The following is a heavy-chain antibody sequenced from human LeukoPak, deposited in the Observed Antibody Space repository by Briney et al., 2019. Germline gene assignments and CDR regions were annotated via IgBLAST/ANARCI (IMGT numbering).Heavy chain of an antibody. CDR2: IYYSGST. D-gene: IGHD3-22*01. CDR1: GDSFSDYY. CDR3: AGAWSSPYYYDSSGYSPYFDY. Sequence: SETLSLTCAVSGDSFSDYYWSWIRQPPGKGLEWIGYIYYSGSTNYNPSLKSRVTISVDTSKNQFSLKLSSVTAADTAVYYCAGAWSSPYYYDSSGYSPYFDYWGQGTLVTVSS. J-gene: IGHJ4*02. V-gene: IGHV4-59*01.